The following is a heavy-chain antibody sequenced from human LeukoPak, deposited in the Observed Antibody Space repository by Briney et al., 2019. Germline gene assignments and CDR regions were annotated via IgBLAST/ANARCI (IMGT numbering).Heavy chain of an antibody. Sequence: GSLRLSCAASGFTFSSYWMHWVRQAPGKGLVWVSRINSDGSSTNYADSVKGRFTISRDNAKNTLYLQMNSLRTEDTAVYYCASGYYDSSGYYLGDYFDCWGQGTLVTVSS. D-gene: IGHD3-22*01. CDR1: GFTFSSYW. V-gene: IGHV3-74*01. CDR2: INSDGSST. J-gene: IGHJ4*02. CDR3: ASGYYDSSGYYLGDYFDC.